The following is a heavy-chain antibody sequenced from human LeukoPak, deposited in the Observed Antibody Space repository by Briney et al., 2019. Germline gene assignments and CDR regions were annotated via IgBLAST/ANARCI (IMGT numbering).Heavy chain of an antibody. CDR3: ARGGLQRYYGSGSHDY. V-gene: IGHV4-34*01. J-gene: IGHJ4*02. CDR1: GGSFSGYY. Sequence: PSETLSLTCAVYGGSFSGYYWSWIRQPPGKGLEWIGEINHSGRTNYNPSLKSRATISVDTSKNHFSLKLSSVTAADTAVYYCARGGLQRYYGSGSHDYWGQGTLVTVSS. D-gene: IGHD3-10*01. CDR2: INHSGRT.